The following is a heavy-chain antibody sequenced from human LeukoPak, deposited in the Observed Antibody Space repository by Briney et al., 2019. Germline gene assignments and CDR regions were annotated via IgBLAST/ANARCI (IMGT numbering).Heavy chain of an antibody. V-gene: IGHV4-61*01. Sequence: SETLSLTCTVSGGSVSSGNYYWTWIRQPPGKALEWIGHIYYTGTTNYNPSLKSRVIISVDTSKNQFSLNLSSVTAADTAVYYCARGVAVAGTLPSDYWGQGSLVTVSS. CDR2: IYYTGTT. CDR3: ARGVAVAGTLPSDY. J-gene: IGHJ4*02. D-gene: IGHD6-19*01. CDR1: GGSVSSGNYY.